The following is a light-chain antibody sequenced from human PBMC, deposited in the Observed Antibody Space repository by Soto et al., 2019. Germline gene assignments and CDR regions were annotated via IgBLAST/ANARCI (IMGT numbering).Light chain of an antibody. Sequence: QSVLAQPASVSASPGQSSSISCTETSSDVGGYNYVSWYQQHPGKAPKLMIYDVSNRPSGVSDRFSGSKSGNAASLTISGLQAEDEADYYCSSYTSSSAHVFGTGTKVTVL. V-gene: IGLV2-14*01. CDR1: SSDVGGYNY. CDR3: SSYTSSSAHV. CDR2: DVS. J-gene: IGLJ1*01.